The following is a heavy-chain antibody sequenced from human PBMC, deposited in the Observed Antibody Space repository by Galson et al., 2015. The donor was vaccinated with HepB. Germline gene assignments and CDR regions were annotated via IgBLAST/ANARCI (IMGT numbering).Heavy chain of an antibody. J-gene: IGHJ4*02. CDR3: ARNGIAAARPYFDY. V-gene: IGHV1-3*01. D-gene: IGHD6-13*01. CDR2: INAGNGNT. Sequence: SVKVSCKASGYTFTNYAIHWVRQAPGQRLEWMGWINAGNGNTKYSQKFQGRVSITRDTSASTAYMELSSLRSEDTAVYYCARNGIAAARPYFDYLGQGTLVTVSS. CDR1: GYTFTNYA.